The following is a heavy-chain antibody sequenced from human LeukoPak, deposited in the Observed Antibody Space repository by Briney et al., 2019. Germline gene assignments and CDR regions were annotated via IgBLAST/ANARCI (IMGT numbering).Heavy chain of an antibody. CDR3: ARDRVYLNY. CDR2: INPNRGDT. CDR1: GYTFTSNY. D-gene: IGHD3-10*01. V-gene: IGHV1-2*02. Sequence: ASVRVSCKASGYTFTSNYIHWVRQAPGRGLEWMGWINPNRGDTNYAQKFQGRVTMTRDTSISTAYMELSRLRSDDTAVYYCARDRVYLNYWGQGTLVTVSS. J-gene: IGHJ4*02.